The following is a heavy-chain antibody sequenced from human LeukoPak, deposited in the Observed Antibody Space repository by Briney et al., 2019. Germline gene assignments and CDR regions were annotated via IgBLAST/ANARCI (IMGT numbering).Heavy chain of an antibody. CDR1: GYSISRGYY. CDR2: IYHSGST. CDR3: ARAGLLWFGEFRPELDY. D-gene: IGHD3-10*01. V-gene: IGHV4-38-2*01. J-gene: IGHJ4*02. Sequence: SETLSLTCAVSGYSISRGYYWGWIRQPPGKGLEWIGSIYHSGSTYYNPSLKSRVTISVDTSKNQFSLKLSSVTAADTAVYYCARAGLLWFGEFRPELDYWGQGTLVTVSS.